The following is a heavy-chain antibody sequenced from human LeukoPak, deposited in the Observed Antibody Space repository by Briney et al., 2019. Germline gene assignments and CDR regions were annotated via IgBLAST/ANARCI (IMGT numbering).Heavy chain of an antibody. CDR1: GFTFSSYG. CDR3: ARGGGPDIAARPLDC. D-gene: IGHD6-6*01. CDR2: INSDGSST. V-gene: IGHV3-74*01. J-gene: IGHJ4*02. Sequence: GGSLRLSCAASGFTFSSYGMHWVRQAPGKGLVWVSRINSDGSSTRYADSVKGRFTISRDNAKNTLYLRMNSLRAEDTAVYYCARGGGPDIAARPLDCWGQGTLVTVSS.